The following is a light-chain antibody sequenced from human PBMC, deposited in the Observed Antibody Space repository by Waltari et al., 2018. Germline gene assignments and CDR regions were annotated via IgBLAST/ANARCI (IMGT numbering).Light chain of an antibody. V-gene: IGLV2-11*01. CDR1: SSDVGGYHY. Sequence: QSALTQPRSVSGSPGQSVTISCTGTSSDVGGYHYVPWYQQHPGKAPKLIIYDVTKRPSGVPDRFSGSKSGNTASLTISGLQAEDEADYYCCSYGGSYSFVVFGGGTKLTVL. CDR2: DVT. CDR3: CSYGGSYSFVV. J-gene: IGLJ2*01.